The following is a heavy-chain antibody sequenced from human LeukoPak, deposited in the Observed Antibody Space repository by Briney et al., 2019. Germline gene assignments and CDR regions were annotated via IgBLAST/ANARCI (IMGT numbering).Heavy chain of an antibody. Sequence: GGSLRLSCAASGFTFSDYYMSWIRQAPGKGLEGVSYISSSGSTIYYADSVKGRFTISRDNAKNSLYLQMNSLRAEDTAVYYCARDAKAVTTNLWFHPWGQGTLVTVSS. J-gene: IGHJ5*02. D-gene: IGHD4-11*01. CDR3: ARDAKAVTTNLWFHP. CDR2: ISSSGSTI. CDR1: GFTFSDYY. V-gene: IGHV3-11*04.